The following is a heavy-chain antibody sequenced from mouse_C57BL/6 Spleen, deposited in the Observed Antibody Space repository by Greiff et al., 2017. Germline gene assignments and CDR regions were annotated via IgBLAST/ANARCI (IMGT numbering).Heavy chain of an antibody. D-gene: IGHD1-1*01. CDR2: IDPENGDT. CDR1: GFNIKDDY. J-gene: IGHJ3*01. V-gene: IGHV14-4*01. CDR3: TTGYYGSSSKDPAY. Sequence: VQLQQSGAELVRPGASVKLSCTASGFNIKDDYMHWVKQRPEQGLEWIGWIDPENGDTEYASKFQGKGTITADTSSTTAYLQLSSLTSEDTAFYYCTTGYYGSSSKDPAYWGQGTLVTVSA.